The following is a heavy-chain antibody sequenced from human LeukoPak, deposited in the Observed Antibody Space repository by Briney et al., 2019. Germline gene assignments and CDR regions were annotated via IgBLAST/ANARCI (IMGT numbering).Heavy chain of an antibody. CDR2: INPNSGGT. V-gene: IGHV1-2*06. D-gene: IGHD3-22*01. CDR3: ARPYYDSSGYYEYYFDY. J-gene: IGHJ4*02. Sequence: GASVKVSCKASGYTFTGYYMHWVRQAPGQGLEWMGRINPNSGGTNYAQKFQGRVTMTRDTSTSTVYMELSSLRSEDTAVYYCARPYYDSSGYYEYYFDYWGQGTLVTVSS. CDR1: GYTFTGYY.